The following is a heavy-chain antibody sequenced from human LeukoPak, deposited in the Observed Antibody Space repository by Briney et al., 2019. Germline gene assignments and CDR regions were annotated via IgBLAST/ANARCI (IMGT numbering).Heavy chain of an antibody. D-gene: IGHD6-13*01. CDR2: ISGSGVST. CDR1: GFTFSNYA. J-gene: IGHJ4*02. V-gene: IGHV3-23*01. CDR3: ARAGVSPDY. Sequence: PGGSLRLSCAASGFTFSNYAMSWVRQAPGKGLEWVSVISGSGVSTYYADSVKGRFTISRDNAKNSLYLQMNSLRAEDTAVYYCARAGVSPDYWGQGTLVTVSS.